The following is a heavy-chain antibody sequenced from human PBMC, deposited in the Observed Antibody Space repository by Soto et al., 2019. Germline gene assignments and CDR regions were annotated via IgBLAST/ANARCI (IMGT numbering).Heavy chain of an antibody. J-gene: IGHJ6*03. CDR1: GGSISSSSNY. V-gene: IGHV4-39*01. CDR3: ARLEDFYYYYMDV. Sequence: PSETLSLTCTVSGGSISSSSNYWGWIRQPPGKGLEWIGSIYHSGRTYYNPSLKSRVTISVDTSKNQFSLTLTSVTAADTAVYYCARLEDFYYYYMDVWGKGTTVTVS. CDR2: IYHSGRT.